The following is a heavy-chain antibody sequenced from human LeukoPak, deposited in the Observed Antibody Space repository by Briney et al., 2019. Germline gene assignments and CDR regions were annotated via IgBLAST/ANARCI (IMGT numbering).Heavy chain of an antibody. Sequence: GGSLRLSCAASGFTFSSYSMNWVRQAPGKGLEWVSSISSSSSYIYYADSVKGRFTISRDNAKNPLYLQMNSLRAEDTAVYYCARDSLYGSGSYYNVVYWGQGTLVTVSS. D-gene: IGHD3-10*01. CDR2: ISSSSSYI. J-gene: IGHJ4*02. V-gene: IGHV3-21*01. CDR1: GFTFSSYS. CDR3: ARDSLYGSGSYYNVVY.